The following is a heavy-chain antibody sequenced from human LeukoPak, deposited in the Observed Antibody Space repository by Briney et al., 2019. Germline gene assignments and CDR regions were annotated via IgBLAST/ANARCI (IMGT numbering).Heavy chain of an antibody. Sequence: GGSLRLSCAASGFTFSSYVMNWVRQAPGKGLEWVSGISDSGGGTYYADSVKGRFTISRDNSKNTLYLQMNSLRAEDSAVYYCAKLPGRAADYWGQGTLVTVSS. J-gene: IGHJ4*02. CDR2: ISDSGGGT. CDR1: GFTFSSYV. CDR3: AKLPGRAADY. V-gene: IGHV3-23*01.